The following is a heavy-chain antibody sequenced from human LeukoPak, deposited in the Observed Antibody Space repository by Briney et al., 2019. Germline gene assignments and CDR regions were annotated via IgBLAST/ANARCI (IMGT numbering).Heavy chain of an antibody. CDR3: AKDRGSYPDAFDI. J-gene: IGHJ3*02. V-gene: IGHV3-23*01. Sequence: PGGSLRLSCAAAGFSFSSYAMSWVRQAPGKGLEWVSAISGSGGSTYYADSVKGRFTISRDNSKNTLYLQMNSLRAEDTAVYYCAKDRGSYPDAFDIWGQGTMVTVSS. CDR1: GFSFSSYA. CDR2: ISGSGGST. D-gene: IGHD1-26*01.